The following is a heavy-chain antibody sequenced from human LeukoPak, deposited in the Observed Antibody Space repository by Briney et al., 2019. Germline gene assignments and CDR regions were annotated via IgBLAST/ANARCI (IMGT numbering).Heavy chain of an antibody. CDR1: GYNFFTYG. V-gene: IGHV1-18*01. D-gene: IGHD3-22*01. CDR3: ARDRYYDSSGYPYYFDY. Sequence: ASVKVSCKASGYNFFTYGITWVRQAPGQGLEWMGWISPHNGNANYAQKFQDRVIMTTDTSTNTAFMEVRSLRSDDTAVYYCARDRYYDSSGYPYYFDYWGQGTLVTVSS. CDR2: ISPHNGNA. J-gene: IGHJ4*02.